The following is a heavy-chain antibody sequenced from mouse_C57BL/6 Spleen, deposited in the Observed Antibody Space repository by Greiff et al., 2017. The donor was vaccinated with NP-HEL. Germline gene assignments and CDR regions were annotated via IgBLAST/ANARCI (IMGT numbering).Heavy chain of an antibody. D-gene: IGHD1-2*01. CDR3: ARPHYPYYAMDY. J-gene: IGHJ4*01. Sequence: EVKLVESGGGLVKPGGSLKLSCAASGFTFSSYAMSWVRQTPEKRLEWVATISDGGSYTYYPDNVKGRFTISRDNAKNNLYLQMSHLKSEDTAMYYCARPHYPYYAMDYWGQGTSVTVSS. CDR1: GFTFSSYA. V-gene: IGHV5-4*03. CDR2: ISDGGSYT.